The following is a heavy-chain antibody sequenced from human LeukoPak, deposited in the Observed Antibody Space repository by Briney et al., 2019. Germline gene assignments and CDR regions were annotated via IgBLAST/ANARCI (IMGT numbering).Heavy chain of an antibody. CDR1: GGSISSSNW. V-gene: IGHV4-4*02. CDR2: IYHSGST. Sequence: SGTLSLTCAVSGGSISSSNWWTWVRQPPGKGLEWIGEIYHSGSTNYNPSLKSRVTISVDTSKNQFSLKLSSVTAADTAVYYCARGRAVRGYFNYRGQGTLVTVSS. D-gene: IGHD3-10*01. CDR3: ARGRAVRGYFNY. J-gene: IGHJ4*02.